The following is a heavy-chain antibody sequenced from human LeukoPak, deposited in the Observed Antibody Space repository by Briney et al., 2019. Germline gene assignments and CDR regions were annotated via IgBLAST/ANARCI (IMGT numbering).Heavy chain of an antibody. CDR3: ARDSRRELRAFDY. V-gene: IGHV3-74*01. J-gene: IGHJ4*02. D-gene: IGHD1-7*01. CDR1: GFTFSSYW. CDR2: INSDGSST. Sequence: PGGSLRLSCAASGFTFSSYWMHWVRQAPGKGLVWVLRINSDGSSTSYADSVKGRFTISRDNAKNTLYLQMNSLRAEDTAVYYCARDSRRELRAFDYWGQGTLVTVSS.